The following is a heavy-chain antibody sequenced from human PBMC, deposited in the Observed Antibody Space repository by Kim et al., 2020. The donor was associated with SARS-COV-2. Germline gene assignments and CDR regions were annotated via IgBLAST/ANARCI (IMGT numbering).Heavy chain of an antibody. Sequence: ASVKVSCKASGYTFTSYDINWVRQATGQGLEWMGWMNPNSGNTGYAQKFQGRVTMTRNTSISTAYMELSSLRSEDTAVYYCARAWQQQDHYYYYGMDVWGQGTTVTVSS. CDR1: GYTFTSYD. D-gene: IGHD6-13*01. V-gene: IGHV1-8*01. CDR2: MNPNSGNT. J-gene: IGHJ6*02. CDR3: ARAWQQQDHYYYYGMDV.